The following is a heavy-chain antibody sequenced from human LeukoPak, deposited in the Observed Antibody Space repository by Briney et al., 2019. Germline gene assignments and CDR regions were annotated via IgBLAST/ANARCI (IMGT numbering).Heavy chain of an antibody. J-gene: IGHJ4*02. D-gene: IGHD5-18*01. CDR3: VSPRGFSYGYFDY. V-gene: IGHV4-39*01. Sequence: PSETLSLTCTVSGGSINSSSAYWGWIRQPPGKGLEWIGSIYYSKNTYYNPSLKSRVTISADTSKNQFSLTLGSVSATDTAVYYCVSPRGFSYGYFDYWGQGTLVTVSS. CDR1: GGSINSSSAY. CDR2: IYYSKNT.